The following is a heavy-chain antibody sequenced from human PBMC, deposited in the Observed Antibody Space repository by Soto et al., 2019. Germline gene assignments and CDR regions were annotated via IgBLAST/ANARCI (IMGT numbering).Heavy chain of an antibody. J-gene: IGHJ4*02. CDR1: GGSISSGGYC. CDR2: IYYSGST. Sequence: QVQLQESGPGLVKPSQTLSLTCTVSGGSISSGGYCWSWIRQHPGKGLEWIGYIYYSGSTYYNPSLKSRVTISVDTSKNQFSLKLSSVTAADTAVYYCATRSGYDYRIDYWGQGTLVTVSS. V-gene: IGHV4-31*03. D-gene: IGHD5-12*01. CDR3: ATRSGYDYRIDY.